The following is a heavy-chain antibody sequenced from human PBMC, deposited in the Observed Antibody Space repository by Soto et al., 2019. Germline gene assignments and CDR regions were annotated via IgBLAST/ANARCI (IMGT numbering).Heavy chain of an antibody. CDR3: ATHGGAAAGTWFDP. CDR2: IIPILGIA. CDR1: GGSFSSYT. Sequence: SVKVSCKACGGSFSSYTISWVRQAPGQGLEWMGRIIPILGIANYAQKFQGRVTITADKSTSTAYMELSSLRSEDTAVYYCATHGGAAAGTWFDPWGQGTLVTVSS. V-gene: IGHV1-69*02. D-gene: IGHD6-13*01. J-gene: IGHJ5*02.